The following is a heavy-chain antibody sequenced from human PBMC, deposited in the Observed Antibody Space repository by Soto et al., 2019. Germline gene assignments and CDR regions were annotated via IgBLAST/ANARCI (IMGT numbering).Heavy chain of an antibody. CDR2: ISSSSSYI. J-gene: IGHJ6*02. D-gene: IGHD3-16*01. CDR3: ARDQDGGSYYYYYGMDV. V-gene: IGHV3-21*01. CDR1: GFIFSGHT. Sequence: PGGSLRLSCAAYGFIFSGHTMSWVRQAPGTGLEWVSSISSSSSYIYYADSVKGRFTISRDNAKNSLYLQMNSLRAEDTAVYYCARDQDGGSYYYYYGMDVWGQGTTVTVSS.